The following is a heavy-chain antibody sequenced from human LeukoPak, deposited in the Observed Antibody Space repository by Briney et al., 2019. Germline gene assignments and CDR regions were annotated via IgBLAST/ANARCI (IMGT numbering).Heavy chain of an antibody. V-gene: IGHV4-59*12. Sequence: PSETLSLTCTVSGGSISSYYWSWIWQPPGKGLEWIGYIYYSGSTNYNPSLKSRVTISVDTSKNQFSLKLSSVTAADTAVYYCARLSSYSSSWYGYWGQGTLVTVSS. CDR1: GGSISSYY. J-gene: IGHJ4*02. CDR2: IYYSGST. CDR3: ARLSSYSSSWYGY. D-gene: IGHD6-13*01.